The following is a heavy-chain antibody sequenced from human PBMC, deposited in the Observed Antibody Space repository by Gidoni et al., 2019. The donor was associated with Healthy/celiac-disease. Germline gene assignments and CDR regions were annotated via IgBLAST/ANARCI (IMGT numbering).Heavy chain of an antibody. CDR3: ARDPHPYCGGDCYSTYYYGMDV. V-gene: IGHV1-69*01. D-gene: IGHD2-21*01. J-gene: IGHJ6*02. CDR1: GGTFSSYA. CDR2: IIPIFGTA. Sequence: QVQLVQSGAEVKKPGSSVKVSCKASGGTFSSYAISWVRQAPGQGLEWMGGIIPIFGTANYAQKFQGRVTITADESTSTAYMELSSLRSEDTAVYYCARDPHPYCGGDCYSTYYYGMDVWGQGTTVTVSS.